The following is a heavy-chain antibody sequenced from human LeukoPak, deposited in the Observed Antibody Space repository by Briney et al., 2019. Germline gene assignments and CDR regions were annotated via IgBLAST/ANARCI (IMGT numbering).Heavy chain of an antibody. CDR3: ARGEQLWSDRGFGY. CDR2: IYYSGST. Sequence: SETLSLTCTVSGGSISSYYWSWIRQPPGKGLEWIGYIYYSGSTNYNPSLKSRVTISVDTSKNQFSLKLSSVTAADTAVYYCARGEQLWSDRGFGYWGQGTLVTVSS. CDR1: GGSISSYY. J-gene: IGHJ4*02. D-gene: IGHD5-18*01. V-gene: IGHV4-59*12.